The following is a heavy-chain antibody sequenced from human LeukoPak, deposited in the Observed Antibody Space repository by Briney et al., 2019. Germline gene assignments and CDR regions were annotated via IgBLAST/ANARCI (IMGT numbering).Heavy chain of an antibody. Sequence: SVKVSCKASGGTFSSYAISWVRQAPGQGLEWMGGIIPIFGTANYAQKFQGRVTITADESTSTAYMELSSLRSEDTAVYYCARDRGIAVAAPMYYFDYWGQGTLVTVSS. J-gene: IGHJ4*02. CDR1: GGTFSSYA. CDR2: IIPIFGTA. CDR3: ARDRGIAVAAPMYYFDY. D-gene: IGHD6-19*01. V-gene: IGHV1-69*13.